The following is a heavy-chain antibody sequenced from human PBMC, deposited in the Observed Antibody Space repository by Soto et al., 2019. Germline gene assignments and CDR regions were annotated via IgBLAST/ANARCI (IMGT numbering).Heavy chain of an antibody. CDR1: GFDFSNYG. D-gene: IGHD3-3*02. Sequence: EVQLLESGGGLVQPGGSLRISCAASGFDFSNYGMSWVRQAPGKGLEWVSAISGTAHASYYAASVKGRFTISRDNSKNTLYLHMNSLRVEATAVYFCVKDAPQPFSDWGQGTLVTVSS. V-gene: IGHV3-23*01. CDR3: VKDAPQPFSD. CDR2: ISGTAHAS. J-gene: IGHJ4*02.